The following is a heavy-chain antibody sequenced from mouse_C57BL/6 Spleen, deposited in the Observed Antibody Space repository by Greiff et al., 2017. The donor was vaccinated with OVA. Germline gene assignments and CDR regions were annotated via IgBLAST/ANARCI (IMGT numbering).Heavy chain of an antibody. D-gene: IGHD1-1*01. CDR1: GYSFTGYY. J-gene: IGHJ1*03. Sequence: VQLKESGPELVKPGASVKISCKASGYSFTGYYMNWVKQSPEKSLEWIGEINPSTGGTTYNQKFKAKATLTVDKSSSTAYMQLKSLTSEDSAVYYCARSQYYGSSYGYFDVWGTGTTVTVSS. V-gene: IGHV1-42*01. CDR3: ARSQYYGSSYGYFDV. CDR2: INPSTGGT.